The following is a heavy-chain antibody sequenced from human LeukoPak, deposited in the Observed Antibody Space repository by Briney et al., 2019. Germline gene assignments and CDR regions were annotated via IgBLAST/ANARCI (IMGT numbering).Heavy chain of an antibody. Sequence: GGSLRLSCAASGFIFSDYWMGWVRQAPGKGPEWVASIKPDGNEQYYVDSVRGRFTSSRDNSKDSLFLQMDSLRDDDTAVYYCGRERVSAYDYWGQGSLVTVTS. CDR1: GFIFSDYW. CDR3: GRERVSAYDY. CDR2: IKPDGNEQ. V-gene: IGHV3-7*01. J-gene: IGHJ4*02.